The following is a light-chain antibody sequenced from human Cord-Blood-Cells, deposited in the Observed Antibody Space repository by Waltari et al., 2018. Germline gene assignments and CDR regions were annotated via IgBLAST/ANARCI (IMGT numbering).Light chain of an antibody. V-gene: IGLV2-8*01. CDR3: SSYAGSNNFV. J-gene: IGLJ1*01. CDR2: EVS. Sequence: QSALTQPPSASGSPGQSVTISCPGTSSDGGGYNYVSWYKQHPGKAPKPMIYEVSKRPSGVPDRFSGSKSGNTASLTVSGLQAEDEADYYCSSYAGSNNFVFGTGTKVTVL. CDR1: SSDGGGYNY.